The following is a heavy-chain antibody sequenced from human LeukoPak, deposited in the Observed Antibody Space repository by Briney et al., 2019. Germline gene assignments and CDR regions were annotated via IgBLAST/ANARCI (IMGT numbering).Heavy chain of an antibody. CDR3: AKDNSGTYFDY. CDR2: IGGSGGST. D-gene: IGHD3-10*01. Sequence: GGSLRLSCAASGFTFSSYAMSWVRQVPGKGLEWVSAIGGSGGSTYYADSVKGRFTISRDNSKNTLYLQMNSLRAEDTAVYYCAKDNSGTYFDYWDQGTLVTVSS. V-gene: IGHV3-23*01. CDR1: GFTFSSYA. J-gene: IGHJ4*02.